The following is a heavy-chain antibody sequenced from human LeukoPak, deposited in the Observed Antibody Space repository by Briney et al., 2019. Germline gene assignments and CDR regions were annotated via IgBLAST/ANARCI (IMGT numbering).Heavy chain of an antibody. D-gene: IGHD1-26*01. Sequence: SVKVSCKASGGTFISYAISWVRQAPGQGLEWMGGIIPNFGIANYAQKFQGRVTITADKYTSTAYMELSSLRSEDTAVYYCARDLELRGSSTYNWFDPWGQGALVTVSS. CDR3: ARDLELRGSSTYNWFDP. V-gene: IGHV1-69*17. CDR1: GGTFISYA. CDR2: IIPNFGIA. J-gene: IGHJ5*02.